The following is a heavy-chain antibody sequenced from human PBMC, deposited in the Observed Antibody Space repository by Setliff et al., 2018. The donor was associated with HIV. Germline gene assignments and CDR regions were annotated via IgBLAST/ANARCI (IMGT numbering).Heavy chain of an antibody. CDR3: ATLDHSGGNFLAY. Sequence: KSSETLSLTCTVSGGSISTYYWSWIRQPPGKGLEWIGSIYFTGSSDNNPSLKSRITISLDTSKEQFSLELSSATAADTAVYYCATLDHSGGNFLAYWGQGSLVTVSS. J-gene: IGHJ4*02. V-gene: IGHV4-59*08. CDR2: IYFTGSS. CDR1: GGSISTYY. D-gene: IGHD2-21*02.